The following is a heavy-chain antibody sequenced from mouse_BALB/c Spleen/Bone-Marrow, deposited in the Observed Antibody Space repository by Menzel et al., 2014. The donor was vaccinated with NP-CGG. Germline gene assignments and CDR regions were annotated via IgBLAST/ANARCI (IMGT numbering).Heavy chain of an antibody. Sequence: VHLQQPGAELVKPGASVKLSCTASGFNIKDTYMHWVKQRPEQGLEWIGRIDPAHGNTKYDPKFQDKATITTDTSSNTAYLQRSSRTSEDTAVYYCAREDYDDDYAMDYWGQGTSATVSS. V-gene: IGHV14-3*02. J-gene: IGHJ4*01. CDR1: GFNIKDTY. CDR2: IDPAHGNT. CDR3: AREDYDDDYAMDY. D-gene: IGHD2-4*01.